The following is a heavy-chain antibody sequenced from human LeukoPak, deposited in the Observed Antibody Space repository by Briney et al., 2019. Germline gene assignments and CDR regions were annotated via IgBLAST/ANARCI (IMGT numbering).Heavy chain of an antibody. CDR3: ARPNWGYSPRNAFDI. J-gene: IGHJ3*02. V-gene: IGHV1-2*02. CDR1: GYTFTGYY. Sequence: GASVKVSCKASGYTFTGYYMHWVRQAPGQGLEWMGWINPNSGGTNYAQKFQGRVTMTRDTSISTAYMELSRLRSDDTAVYYCARPNWGYSPRNAFDIWGQGTMVTVSS. D-gene: IGHD7-27*01. CDR2: INPNSGGT.